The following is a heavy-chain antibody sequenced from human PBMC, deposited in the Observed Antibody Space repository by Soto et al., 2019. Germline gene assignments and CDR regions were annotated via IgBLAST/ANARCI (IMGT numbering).Heavy chain of an antibody. J-gene: IGHJ6*02. Sequence: WGSLRLACAASGVSLNRYDMHWVRQAPGKNLEWVAAISTAGDTYYLGSVKGRFTISREDAKNSLSLQMNSLRVGDTAVYYCARGGDRFDGMDVWGQGTTVTVSS. D-gene: IGHD3-16*01. CDR2: ISTAGDT. V-gene: IGHV3-13*01. CDR3: ARGGDRFDGMDV. CDR1: GVSLNRYD.